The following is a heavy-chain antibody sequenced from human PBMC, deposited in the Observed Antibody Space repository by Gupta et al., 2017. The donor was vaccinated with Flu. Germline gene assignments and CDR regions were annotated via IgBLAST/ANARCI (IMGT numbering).Heavy chain of an antibody. D-gene: IGHD3-3*01. V-gene: IGHV3-33*01. Sequence: VHLVESGGGVVQPGRSLSAHCAASGFTLNTSAIHWVRHAPGNGLEWVAVVWFDGSTKNYADSVRGRFTISRDNSRNTVYLQMNSLRADDTAVYYGAREGCCWSTSTPFHFFDCWGRGTLVTGSS. CDR3: AREGCCWSTSTPFHFFDC. CDR1: GFTLNTSA. CDR2: VWFDGSTK. J-gene: IGHJ4*02.